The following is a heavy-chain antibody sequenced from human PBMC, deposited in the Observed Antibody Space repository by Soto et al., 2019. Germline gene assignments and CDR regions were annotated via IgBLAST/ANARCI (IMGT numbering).Heavy chain of an antibody. D-gene: IGHD2-8*01. CDR3: ARVPTGKYGVWNY. CDR2: INPGGSIT. V-gene: IGHV3-74*01. CDR1: GFTFSRYW. J-gene: IGHJ4*02. Sequence: EEQLVESGGGLVQPGVSLRLSCAASGFTFSRYWMHWVRQAPGKGLVWVSRINPGGSITAYADSVKGRFTISRDNAKNTLYLQMNTLRGDDTAVYYCARVPTGKYGVWNYWGQGTLVTVSS.